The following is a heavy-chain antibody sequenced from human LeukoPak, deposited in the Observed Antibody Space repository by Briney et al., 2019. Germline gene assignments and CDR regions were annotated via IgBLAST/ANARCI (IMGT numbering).Heavy chain of an antibody. D-gene: IGHD6-19*01. CDR3: ATKVAGTSHFSY. J-gene: IGHJ4*02. CDR1: GFTLSSYE. Sequence: GGSLRLSCAASGFTLSSYEVNWVREAPGKGLGWVSYMSVSGNIVYYADSVKGRFAISRDNARNSLYLQMSSLRAEDTAVYYCATKVAGTSHFSYWGQGTLVTVSS. CDR2: MSVSGNIV. V-gene: IGHV3-48*03.